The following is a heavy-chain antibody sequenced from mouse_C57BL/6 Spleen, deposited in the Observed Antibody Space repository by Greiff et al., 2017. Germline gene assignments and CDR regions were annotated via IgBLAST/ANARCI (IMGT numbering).Heavy chain of an antibody. CDR1: GYTFNSYW. V-gene: IGHV1-50*01. CDR3: ARGYSNYVDYAMDY. CDR2: IDPSDNYT. D-gene: IGHD2-5*01. Sequence: QVQLQQPGAELVKPGASVKLSCKASGYTFNSYWMQWVKQRPGQGLEWIGEIDPSDNYTNNNQKFKGKATLTVDTSSSTAYMQLSILTSEDSAVYYGARGYSNYVDYAMDYWGQGTSVTVSS. J-gene: IGHJ4*01.